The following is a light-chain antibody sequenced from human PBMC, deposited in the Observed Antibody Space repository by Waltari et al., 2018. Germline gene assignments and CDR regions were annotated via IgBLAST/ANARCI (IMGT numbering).Light chain of an antibody. CDR2: LNSDGSH. J-gene: IGLJ6*01. Sequence: QLVLTQSPSASASLGASVKLICTLSSGHSSYAIAWHQQQPEKGPRYLMKLNSDGSHTKGDGIPDRFSGSSSGAERYLTSSSLQSEDEADYYCQTWGTGIHVFGSGTKVTVL. CDR3: QTWGTGIHV. V-gene: IGLV4-69*01. CDR1: SGHSSYA.